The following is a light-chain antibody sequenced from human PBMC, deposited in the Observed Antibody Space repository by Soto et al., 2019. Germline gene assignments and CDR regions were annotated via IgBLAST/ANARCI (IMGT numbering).Light chain of an antibody. J-gene: IGKJ1*01. CDR1: QSISSW. Sequence: DIVMTQSPESLSASVGDRVTITCRASQSISSWLAWYQQKPGKAPKLLIYKASSLESGVPSRFSGSGSGTKFTLTIASLQPDDFATYYCQQYETFSGTFGPGTKVDIK. CDR2: KAS. CDR3: QQYETFSGT. V-gene: IGKV1-5*03.